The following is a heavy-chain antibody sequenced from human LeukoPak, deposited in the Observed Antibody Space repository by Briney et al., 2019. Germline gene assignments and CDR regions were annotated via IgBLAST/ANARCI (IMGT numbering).Heavy chain of an antibody. Sequence: GGSLRLSCAASGFTFSSHWMHWVRQAPGKGPVWVSRINSDGRSSSPSYADSVKGRFTISRDNAKNTLYLQVNSLRVEDTAVYYCARGGAYGSGTYNYFDYWGQGTLVTVSS. CDR3: ARGGAYGSGTYNYFDY. V-gene: IGHV3-74*01. J-gene: IGHJ4*02. CDR2: INSDGRSSSP. D-gene: IGHD3-10*01. CDR1: GFTFSSHW.